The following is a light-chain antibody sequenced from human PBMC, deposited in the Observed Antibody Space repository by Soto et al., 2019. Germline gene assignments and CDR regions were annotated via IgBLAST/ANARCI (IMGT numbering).Light chain of an antibody. CDR3: QQASSFPWT. V-gene: IGKV1-12*01. CDR1: QGIRSR. Sequence: DIQMTQSPSSSVGDRVTITCRASQGIRSRLDWYQQKPGKAPELLISAASSLHTGVPSRFSGSVSGTDFTLTISSLQPEDIATYYCQQASSFPWTFGQGTKVDIK. CDR2: AAS. J-gene: IGKJ1*01.